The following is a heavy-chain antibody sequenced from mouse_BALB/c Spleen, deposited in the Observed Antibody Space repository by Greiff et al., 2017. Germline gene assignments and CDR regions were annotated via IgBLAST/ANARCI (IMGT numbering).Heavy chain of an antibody. Sequence: EGHLVESGGGLVKPGGSLKLSCAASGFTFSSYAMSWVRQTPEKRLEWVATISSGGSYTYYPDSVKGRFTISRDNAKNTLYLQMSSLRSEDTAMYYCARRYYGSSYYFDYWGQGTTLTVSS. CDR2: ISSGGSYT. CDR1: GFTFSSYA. CDR3: ARRYYGSSYYFDY. D-gene: IGHD1-1*01. J-gene: IGHJ2*01. V-gene: IGHV5-9-3*01.